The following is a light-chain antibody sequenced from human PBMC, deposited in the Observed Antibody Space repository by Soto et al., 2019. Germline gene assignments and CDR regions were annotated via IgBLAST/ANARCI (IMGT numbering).Light chain of an antibody. V-gene: IGKV3-20*01. CDR1: QSVSSSF. CDR3: QQYGSSGT. Sequence: EIVLTQSPGTLSLSPGERATLSCRASQSVSSSFLAWYQQRPGQAPRLIIYAASSRATGIPDRFSGSGSGTDFTLTISRLEPEDFAVYYCQQYGSSGTFGQGTKVDI. J-gene: IGKJ1*01. CDR2: AAS.